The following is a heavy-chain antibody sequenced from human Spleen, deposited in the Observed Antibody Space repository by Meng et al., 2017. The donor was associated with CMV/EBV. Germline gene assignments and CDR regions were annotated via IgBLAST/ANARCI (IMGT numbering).Heavy chain of an antibody. Sequence: QVQLVESGXGVVQPGGSLRLSXAASGFTFSSYGMHWVRQAPGKGVEWVAFIRYDGSNKYYADSVKGRFTISRDNSKNTLYLQMNSLRAEDTAVYYCAKVAGEYYYDSGGVDYWGQGTLVTVSS. D-gene: IGHD3-22*01. V-gene: IGHV3-30*02. J-gene: IGHJ4*02. CDR3: AKVAGEYYYDSGGVDY. CDR2: IRYDGSNK. CDR1: GFTFSSYG.